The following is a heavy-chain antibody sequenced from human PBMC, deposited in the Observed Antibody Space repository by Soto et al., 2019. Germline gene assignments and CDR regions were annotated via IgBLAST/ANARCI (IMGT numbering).Heavy chain of an antibody. V-gene: IGHV4-34*01. D-gene: IGHD2-15*01. CDR2: INHRGSI. CDR3: GRGSRMRIPAASGRDYYYHGLDV. CDR1: GGSFSGYY. J-gene: IGHJ6*02. Sequence: QVQLQQWGAGLLKPSETLSLNCAVYGGSFSGYYWSWIRQPPGKGLEWIGEINHRGSINYNPSLRSRATMSVDTTRNQFSLKLNSVTAADTAVFYCGRGSRMRIPAASGRDYYYHGLDVWGQGTAVTVSS.